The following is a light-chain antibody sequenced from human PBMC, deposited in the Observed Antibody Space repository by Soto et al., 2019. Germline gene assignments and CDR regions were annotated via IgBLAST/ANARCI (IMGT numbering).Light chain of an antibody. J-gene: IGKJ1*01. CDR3: QQYNKRPRT. CDR1: QGVSSN. CDR2: GAS. Sequence: EIVMTQSPATLSVSPGERATLSCRASQGVSSNLAWYQQKPGQAPRLLIYGASTRATGIPARFSGSGSGTEFTFTISSLQSEDFAVYYCQQYNKRPRTFGQGTKVEIK. V-gene: IGKV3D-15*01.